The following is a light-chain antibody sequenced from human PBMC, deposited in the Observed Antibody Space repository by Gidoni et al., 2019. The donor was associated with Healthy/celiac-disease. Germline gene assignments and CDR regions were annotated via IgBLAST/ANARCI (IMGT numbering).Light chain of an antibody. J-gene: IGLJ3*02. V-gene: IGLV1-47*01. CDR2: RNN. CDR1: SSNIGSNY. Sequence: QSVLTQPPSASGTPGQRVTISCSGSSSNIGSNYVYWYQQIPGTAPKLLIYRNNQRPAGVPDRFSGSKSGTSASLAISGLRSEDEADYYCAAWDDSPVFGGGTKLTVL. CDR3: AAWDDSPV.